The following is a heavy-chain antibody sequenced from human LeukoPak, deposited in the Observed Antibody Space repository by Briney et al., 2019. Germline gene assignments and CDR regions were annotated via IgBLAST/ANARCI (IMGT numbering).Heavy chain of an antibody. J-gene: IGHJ4*02. CDR2: IHYSGST. CDR1: GGSISSGDYY. V-gene: IGHV4-30-4*01. CDR3: ARLDSLSWYHDY. Sequence: SETLSLTCTVSGGSISSGDYYWSWIRQPPGKGLEWIGCIHYSGSTYYNPSLKSRVTISVDTSKNQFSLKLSSVTAADTAVYYCARLDSLSWYHDYWGQGTLVTVSS. D-gene: IGHD6-13*01.